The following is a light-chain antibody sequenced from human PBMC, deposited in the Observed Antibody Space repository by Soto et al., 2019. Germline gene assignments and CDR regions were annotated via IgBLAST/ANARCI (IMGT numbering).Light chain of an antibody. CDR2: EGS. Sequence: QSVLTQPASVSGSPGQSITISCTGTSSDVGSYNLVSWYQQHPGKAPKLMIYEGSKRPSGVSNRFSGSKSGNTASLTISGLQDEDEADYYCCSYAGSSPNYVFGTGTKLTVL. CDR3: CSYAGSSPNYV. J-gene: IGLJ1*01. CDR1: SSDVGSYNL. V-gene: IGLV2-23*01.